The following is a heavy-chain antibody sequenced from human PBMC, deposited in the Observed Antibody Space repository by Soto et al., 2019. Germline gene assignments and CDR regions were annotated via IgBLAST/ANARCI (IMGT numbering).Heavy chain of an antibody. CDR1: GYSFTSYW. CDR2: IYPGDSYT. CDR3: ARGHTAMVYYYYYGMDV. Sequence: GESLKISCKGSGYSFTSYWIGWVRQMPGKGLEWMGIIYPGDSYTRYSPSFQGQVIISADKSISTAYLQWRSMKASDTAMYYCARGHTAMVYYYYYGMDVWGQGTTVTVSS. V-gene: IGHV5-51*01. D-gene: IGHD5-18*01. J-gene: IGHJ6*02.